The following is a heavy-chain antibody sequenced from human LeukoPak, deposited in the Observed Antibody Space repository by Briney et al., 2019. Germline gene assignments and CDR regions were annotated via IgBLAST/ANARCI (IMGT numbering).Heavy chain of an antibody. D-gene: IGHD5-18*01. CDR1: GYTFTGYY. J-gene: IGHJ4*02. V-gene: IGHV1-2*06. CDR2: INPNSGGT. Sequence: ASVKVSCKASGYTFTGYYMHWVRQAPGQGLEWMGRINPNSGGTNYAQKFQGRVTMTRDTSISTAYMELSRLRSDDTAVYYCASSGYSYGYYFDYCGQGTLVTVSS. CDR3: ASSGYSYGYYFDY.